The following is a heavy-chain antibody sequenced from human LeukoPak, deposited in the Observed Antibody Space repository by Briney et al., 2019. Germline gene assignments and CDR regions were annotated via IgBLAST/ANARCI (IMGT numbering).Heavy chain of an antibody. J-gene: IGHJ4*02. CDR2: MYYSGTI. D-gene: IGHD5-12*01. CDR3: ARGPSVAAHLDY. Sequence: SETLSLTCTVSGGSISSSSYYWGWIRQPPGKGLEWIGSMYYSGTIYYNPSLKSRVTLSVDKSKNQFSLELSSVTAADTAVYYCARGPSVAAHLDYWGQGTLVTVSS. CDR1: GGSISSSSYY. V-gene: IGHV4-39*07.